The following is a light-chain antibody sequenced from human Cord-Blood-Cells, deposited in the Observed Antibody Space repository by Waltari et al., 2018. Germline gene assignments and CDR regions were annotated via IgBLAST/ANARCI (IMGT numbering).Light chain of an antibody. CDR1: QSVSSY. CDR3: QQRRT. V-gene: IGKV3-11*01. J-gene: IGKJ1*01. CDR2: DAS. Sequence: EIVLTQSPATLSLSPGERATLPCRASQSVSSYLAWYQQKPGQAPRLLIYDASNRATGIPARFSGSGSGTDVTLTISSLEPEDCAVYYCQQRRTFGHGTKVEIK.